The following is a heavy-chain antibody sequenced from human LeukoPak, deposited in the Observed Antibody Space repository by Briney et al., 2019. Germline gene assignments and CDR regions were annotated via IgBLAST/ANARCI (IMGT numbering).Heavy chain of an antibody. CDR1: GYTFTSYD. V-gene: IGHV1-8*01. D-gene: IGHD4-17*01. Sequence: ASVKVSCKASGYTFTSYDINWVRQATGQRLEWMGWMNPNSVNTGYAQKFQGRVTMTRNTSTSTTYMELSSLRSEDTAVYYCARSYGDGDAFDIWGQGTMATVSS. CDR2: MNPNSVNT. CDR3: ARSYGDGDAFDI. J-gene: IGHJ3*02.